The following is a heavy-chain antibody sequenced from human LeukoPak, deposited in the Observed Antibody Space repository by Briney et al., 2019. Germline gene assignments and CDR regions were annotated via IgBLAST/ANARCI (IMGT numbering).Heavy chain of an antibody. J-gene: IGHJ3*01. CDR2: IHYSGST. V-gene: IGHV4-59*11. CDR1: GGSISSHY. CDR3: ARYFDWSDAFDV. Sequence: SETLSLTCTVSGGSISSHYWSWIRQPPGKGLEWIGYIHYSGSTNYNPSLKGRVTISLGTSKNQFSLKLSSVTAADTAVYYCARYFDWSDAFDVWGQGTMVTVSS. D-gene: IGHD3-9*01.